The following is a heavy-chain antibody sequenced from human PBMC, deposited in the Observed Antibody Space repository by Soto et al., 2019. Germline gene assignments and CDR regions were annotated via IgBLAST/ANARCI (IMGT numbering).Heavy chain of an antibody. V-gene: IGHV1-24*01. D-gene: IGHD6-13*01. CDR1: GYTLTELS. CDR3: ATDQSSWPDEAFDI. CDR2: FDPEDGET. Sequence: ASVKASCKVSGYTLTELSIHWVRQAPGKGLEWMGGFDPEDGETIYAQKFQGRVTMTEDTSTDTAYMELSSLRSEDTAVYYCATDQSSWPDEAFDIWGQGTMVTVSS. J-gene: IGHJ3*02.